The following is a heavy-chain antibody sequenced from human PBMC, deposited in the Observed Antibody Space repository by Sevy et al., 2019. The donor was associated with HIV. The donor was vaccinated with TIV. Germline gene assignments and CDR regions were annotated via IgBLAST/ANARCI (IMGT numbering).Heavy chain of an antibody. V-gene: IGHV3-30-3*01. CDR3: ARIGMGHTYGTPPWY. Sequence: GGSLRLSCAVSGFTFSRYAMHWVRQAPGKGLEWVAVMLYDGGNKYYADSVKGRFTISRDNSKNTLFLHMNSLRAEDTAVYYCARIGMGHTYGTPPWYWGQGTLVTVSS. D-gene: IGHD3-10*01. CDR1: GFTFSRYA. J-gene: IGHJ4*02. CDR2: MLYDGGNK.